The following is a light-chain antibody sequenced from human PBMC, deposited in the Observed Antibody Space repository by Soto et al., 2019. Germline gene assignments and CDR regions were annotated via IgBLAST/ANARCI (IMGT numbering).Light chain of an antibody. CDR2: GNS. J-gene: IGLJ3*02. Sequence: QSVLTQPPSVSGAPGQRVTISCTGSSSNIGAGYDVHWYQQLPGTAPKLLIYGNSNRPSGVPDRFSGSKSGTSASLAITGLQAEDEADYYCQSYASSLSGWVFGGGTQLTGL. V-gene: IGLV1-40*01. CDR3: QSYASSLSGWV. CDR1: SSNIGAGYD.